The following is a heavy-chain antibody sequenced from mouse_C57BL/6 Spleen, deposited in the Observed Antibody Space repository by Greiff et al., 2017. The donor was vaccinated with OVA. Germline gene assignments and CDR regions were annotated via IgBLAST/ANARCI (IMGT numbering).Heavy chain of an antibody. CDR1: GYTFTDYY. D-gene: IGHD1-1*01. V-gene: IGHV1-76*01. CDR3: ARWGYYGSSYEYFDY. Sequence: QVQLQQSGAELVRPGASVKLSCKASGYTFTDYYINWVKQRPGQGLEWIARIYPGSGNTYYNEKFKGKATLTAEKSSSTAYMQLSSLTSEDSAVYVCARWGYYGSSYEYFDYWGQGTTLTVSS. CDR2: IYPGSGNT. J-gene: IGHJ2*01.